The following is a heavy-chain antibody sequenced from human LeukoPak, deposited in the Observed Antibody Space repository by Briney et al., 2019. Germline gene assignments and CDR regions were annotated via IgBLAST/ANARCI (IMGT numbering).Heavy chain of an antibody. CDR2: IYYSGST. Sequence: GSLRLSCAASGLTFSSYSMNWIRQPPGKGLEWIGYIYYSGSTNYNPSLKSRVTISVDRSKNQFSLNLSSVTAADTAVYYCARAPDYTYCDYWGQGTLVTVSS. CDR3: ARAPDYTYCDY. CDR1: GLTFSSYS. D-gene: IGHD4-11*01. J-gene: IGHJ4*02. V-gene: IGHV4-59*01.